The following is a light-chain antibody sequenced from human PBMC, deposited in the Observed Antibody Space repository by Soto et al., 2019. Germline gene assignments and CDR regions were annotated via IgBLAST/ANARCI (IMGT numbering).Light chain of an antibody. Sequence: QSVMTQPPSVSGTPGQRVTISCSGSSSNIESNAVSWYQHLPGTAPKVLLYSDDQRPSGVPARFSGSKSGNTASLTISGLQAEDEADYYCSSYTSTDTPVIFGGGTKLTVL. CDR1: SSNIESNA. CDR3: SSYTSTDTPVI. J-gene: IGLJ2*01. V-gene: IGLV1-44*01. CDR2: SDD.